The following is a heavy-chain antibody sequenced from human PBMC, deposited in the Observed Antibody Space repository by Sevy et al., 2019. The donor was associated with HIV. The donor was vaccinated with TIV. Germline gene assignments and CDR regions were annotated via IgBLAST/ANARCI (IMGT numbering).Heavy chain of an antibody. D-gene: IGHD6-13*01. J-gene: IGHJ4*02. CDR2: IYYSGST. Sequence: SETLSLTCTVSGGSISSYYWSWIRQPPGKGLEWIGYIYYSGSTNYNPSLKSRVTISEDTSKNQFSLMLSSVTAADTAVYYCAGERQVVLDYWGQGTLVTVSS. CDR1: GGSISSYY. V-gene: IGHV4-59*01. CDR3: AGERQVVLDY.